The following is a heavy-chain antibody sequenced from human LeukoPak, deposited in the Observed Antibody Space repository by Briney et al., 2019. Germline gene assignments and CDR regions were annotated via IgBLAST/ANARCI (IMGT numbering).Heavy chain of an antibody. CDR2: IKKDGSEK. Sequence: GGSLRLSCAASEFTFSTYWMSWGRQAPGKGLAWVADIKKDGSEKYYVDSVKGRFTISRQNAKNSLFLQMNSLRAEDTAVYYCARHRNGGSQDDAFDIWGQGTMVTVSS. CDR1: EFTFSTYW. CDR3: ARHRNGGSQDDAFDI. D-gene: IGHD2-15*01. J-gene: IGHJ3*02. V-gene: IGHV3-7*01.